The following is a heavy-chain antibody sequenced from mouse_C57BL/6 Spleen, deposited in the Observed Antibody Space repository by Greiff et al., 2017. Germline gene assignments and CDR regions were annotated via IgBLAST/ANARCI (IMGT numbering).Heavy chain of an antibody. CDR3: TRAGTYYFDY. Sequence: QVQLQQSGAELVRPGASVTLSCKASGYTFTDYEMHWVKQTPVHGLEWIGAIDPETGGTAYNQKFKGKAILTADKSSSTAYMELRSLTSEDSAVYYCTRAGTYYFDYWVQGTTRTVSS. CDR1: GYTFTDYE. J-gene: IGHJ2*01. CDR2: IDPETGGT. V-gene: IGHV1-15*01. D-gene: IGHD4-1*01.